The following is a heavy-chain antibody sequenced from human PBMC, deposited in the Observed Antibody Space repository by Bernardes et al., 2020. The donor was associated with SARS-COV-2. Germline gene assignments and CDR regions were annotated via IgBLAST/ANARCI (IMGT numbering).Heavy chain of an antibody. Sequence: ASVKVSCKASGYTFTSYGISWVRQAPGQGLEWMGWISAYTDNTNYAQKFQGRVTMTADTSTSTAYMELRSLRSDDTAVYYCARDSWPRYYGMDVCGQGTTVTVSS. CDR3: ARDSWPRYYGMDV. CDR2: ISAYTDNT. J-gene: IGHJ6*02. CDR1: GYTFTSYG. V-gene: IGHV1-18*04.